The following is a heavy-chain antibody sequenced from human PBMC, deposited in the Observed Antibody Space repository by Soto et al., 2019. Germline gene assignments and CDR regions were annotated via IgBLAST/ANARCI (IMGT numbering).Heavy chain of an antibody. D-gene: IGHD2-21*02. J-gene: IGHJ3*02. CDR3: ARETYCGGDCSHHTDAFDI. Sequence: SESLSLTFAVYGGSFSGYYWSWIRQPPGKGLEWIGEINHSGSTNYNPSLKSRFTISVDTSKNQFSLKLSSVTAADTAVYYCARETYCGGDCSHHTDAFDIWGQGTMVTVSS. CDR1: GGSFSGYY. CDR2: INHSGST. V-gene: IGHV4-34*01.